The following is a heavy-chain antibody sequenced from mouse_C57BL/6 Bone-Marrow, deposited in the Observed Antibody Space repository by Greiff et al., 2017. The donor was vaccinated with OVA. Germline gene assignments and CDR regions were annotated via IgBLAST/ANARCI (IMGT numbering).Heavy chain of an antibody. CDR2: IRSKSNNYAT. CDR1: GFSFNTYA. Sequence: EVKLVESGGGLVQPKGSLKLSCAASGFSFNTYAMNWVRQAPGKGLEWVARIRSKSNNYATYYADSVKDRFTISRDDSESMLYLQMNNLKTEDTAMYYCVSRRFYDGYHAYTMDYWGQGTSVTVSS. D-gene: IGHD2-3*01. J-gene: IGHJ4*01. CDR3: VSRRFYDGYHAYTMDY. V-gene: IGHV10-1*01.